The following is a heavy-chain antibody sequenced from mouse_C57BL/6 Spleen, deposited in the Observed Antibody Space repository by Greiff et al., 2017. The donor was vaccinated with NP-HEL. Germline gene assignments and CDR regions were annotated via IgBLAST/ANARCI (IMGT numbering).Heavy chain of an antibody. Sequence: EVQRVESGGDLVKPGGSLKLSCAASGFTFSSYGMSWVRQTPDKRLEWVATISSGGSYTYYPDSVKGRFTISRDNAKNTLYRQMSSLKSEDTAMYYCARQEDYDEGAWFAYWGQGTLVTVSA. J-gene: IGHJ3*01. V-gene: IGHV5-6*01. D-gene: IGHD2-4*01. CDR1: GFTFSSYG. CDR2: ISSGGSYT. CDR3: ARQEDYDEGAWFAY.